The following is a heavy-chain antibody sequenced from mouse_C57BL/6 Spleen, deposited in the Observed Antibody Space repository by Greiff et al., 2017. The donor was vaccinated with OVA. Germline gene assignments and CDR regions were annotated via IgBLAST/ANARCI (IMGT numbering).Heavy chain of an antibody. CDR1: GYTFTSYG. V-gene: IGHV1-81*01. Sequence: VQRVESGAELARPGASVKLSCKASGYTFTSYGISWVKQRTGQGLEWIGEIYPRSGNTYYNEKFKGKATLTADKSSSTAYMELRSLTSEDSAVYFCARNYYGSTDWYFDVWGTGTTVTVSS. J-gene: IGHJ1*03. CDR2: IYPRSGNT. CDR3: ARNYYGSTDWYFDV. D-gene: IGHD1-1*01.